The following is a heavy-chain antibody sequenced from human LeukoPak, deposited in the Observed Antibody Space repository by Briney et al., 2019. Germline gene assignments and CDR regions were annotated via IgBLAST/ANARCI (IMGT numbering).Heavy chain of an antibody. Sequence: GGSLTLSCAASGFIFGRDSMNWVRQAPGRGLEWISYISRDSDIRYYADSVRGRFHISRDNARNSLYLQMNSLRAEDTAVYYCAVSGRGGFYYYGMDVWGQGTTVTVSS. J-gene: IGHJ6*02. D-gene: IGHD1-26*01. CDR3: AVSGRGGFYYYGMDV. CDR2: ISRDSDIR. CDR1: GFIFGRDS. V-gene: IGHV3-48*01.